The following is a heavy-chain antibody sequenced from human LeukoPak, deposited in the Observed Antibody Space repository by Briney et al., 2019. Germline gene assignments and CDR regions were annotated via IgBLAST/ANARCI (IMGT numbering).Heavy chain of an antibody. V-gene: IGHV3-7*05. CDR1: EFTFNTYW. CDR3: ARGGSRRFDR. CDR2: IKSDGSDK. J-gene: IGHJ4*02. Sequence: GGSLRLSCAASEFTFNTYWMSWVRQAPGKGLEWVANIKSDGSDKYYVDSVKGRFTISRDNGKHSLYLQMDSLRVEDTAVYYCARGGSRRFDRRGQGTLVTVSS.